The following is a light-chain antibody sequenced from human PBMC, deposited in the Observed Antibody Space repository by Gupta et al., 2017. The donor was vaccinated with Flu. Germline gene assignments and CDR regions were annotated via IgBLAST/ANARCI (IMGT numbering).Light chain of an antibody. CDR3: QKNNKAPST. CDR2: AAS. Sequence: DIQMTQPPSSLSASVGDRVAITCRSSQGISNYLAWYQQKPGKVPKVLIYAASSLQSGVPSRFSGSGSETDFTLTISSLQPEDVAAYYCQKNNKAPSTFGHGTKVDIK. J-gene: IGKJ3*01. CDR1: QGISNY. V-gene: IGKV1-27*01.